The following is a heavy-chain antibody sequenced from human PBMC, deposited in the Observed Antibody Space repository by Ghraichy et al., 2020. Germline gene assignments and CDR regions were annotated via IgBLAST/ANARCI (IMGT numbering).Heavy chain of an antibody. D-gene: IGHD7-27*01. CDR3: ARPTHWGPAPSHSFDI. V-gene: IGHV5-51*01. Sequence: GESLNISCKGFGYSFTSYWIGWVRQMPGKGLEWMGIIYPGDSDTRYSPSFQGQVTISADKSIDTAYLQWSSLKASDTAMYYCARPTHWGPAPSHSFDIWGQGTMVTVSS. CDR2: IYPGDSDT. J-gene: IGHJ3*02. CDR1: GYSFTSYW.